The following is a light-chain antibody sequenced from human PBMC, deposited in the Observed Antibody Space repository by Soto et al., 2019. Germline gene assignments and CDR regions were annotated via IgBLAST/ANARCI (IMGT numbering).Light chain of an antibody. Sequence: EIVMTQSPSTLSVSPGERATLSCRASQRVSSNLAWYQQKPGQAPRLLIYGASTRATGIPARFSGSGSETEFTLTISSLQYEDFAVYYCQQYNNWPPWTFGQGTKVDIK. V-gene: IGKV3-15*01. CDR1: QRVSSN. CDR2: GAS. J-gene: IGKJ1*01. CDR3: QQYNNWPPWT.